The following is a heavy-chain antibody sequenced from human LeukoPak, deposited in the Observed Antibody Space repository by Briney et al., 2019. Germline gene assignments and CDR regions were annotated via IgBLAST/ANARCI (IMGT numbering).Heavy chain of an antibody. CDR3: ARPSHLVPVYDGPPFHNRFDP. Sequence: SETLSLTCTVSAGSISSSSYYCGWIRQPPGKGLEWIGSIYYSGSTYYNPSLKSRVTISVDTSKNQFSLKLSSVTAADTAVYYDARPSHLVPVYDGPPFHNRFDPWGQGTLVTVSS. CDR2: IYYSGST. J-gene: IGHJ5*02. V-gene: IGHV4-39*01. CDR1: AGSISSSSYY. D-gene: IGHD2-8*01.